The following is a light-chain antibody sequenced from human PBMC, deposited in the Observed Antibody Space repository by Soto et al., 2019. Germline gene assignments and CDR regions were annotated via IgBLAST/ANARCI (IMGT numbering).Light chain of an antibody. J-gene: IGKJ1*01. CDR2: GAY. CDR3: QQYGLPRA. CDR1: QGVSSN. V-gene: IGKV3-20*01. Sequence: VMAPSPAPLSLSPGERATLSFRSRQGVSSNLAWYQQKPGKAPRLLIYGAYTRATGIPDRFSGSGSGTDFPLTISRLEPEDSAKYYCQQYGLPRAFGQGTKVDI.